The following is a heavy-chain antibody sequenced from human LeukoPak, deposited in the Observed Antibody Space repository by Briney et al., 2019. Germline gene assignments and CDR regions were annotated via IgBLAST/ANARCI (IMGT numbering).Heavy chain of an antibody. V-gene: IGHV4-39*01. J-gene: IGHJ4*02. CDR3: ARPTLAKRVLLFGY. CDR1: GGSISSSSYY. CDR2: IYYSGST. Sequence: SETLSLTCTVSGGSISSSSYYWGWMRQPPGKGLEWIGSIYYSGSTYYNPSLKSRVTISVDTSKNQFSLKLSSVTAADTAVYFCARPTLAKRVLLFGYWGQGTLVTVSS. D-gene: IGHD3-10*01.